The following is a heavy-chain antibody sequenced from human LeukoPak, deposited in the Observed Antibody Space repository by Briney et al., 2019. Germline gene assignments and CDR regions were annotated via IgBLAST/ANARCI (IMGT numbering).Heavy chain of an antibody. V-gene: IGHV4-59*01. D-gene: IGHD3-22*01. J-gene: IGHJ4*02. CDR3: ARESHVYYYDSSGPFDY. CDR1: GGSISSYY. CDR2: IYYSGST. Sequence: SETLSLTCTVSGGSISSYYWGWLRQPPGKGLEWIGYIYYSGSTNYNPSLKSRVTISVDTSKNQFSLKLSSVTAADTAVYYCARESHVYYYDSSGPFDYWGQGTLVTVSS.